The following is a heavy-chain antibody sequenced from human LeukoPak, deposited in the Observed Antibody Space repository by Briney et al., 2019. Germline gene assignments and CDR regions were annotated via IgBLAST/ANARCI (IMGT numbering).Heavy chain of an antibody. CDR3: ARLDKGITIFGVVSY. D-gene: IGHD3-3*01. Sequence: SETLSLTWAVSGYSISSGYYWGWIRQPPGKGLEWIGSIYHSGSTYYNPSLKSRVTISVDTSKNQFSLKLSSVTAADTAVYYCARLDKGITIFGVVSYWGQGTLVTVSS. CDR1: GYSISSGYY. CDR2: IYHSGST. V-gene: IGHV4-38-2*01. J-gene: IGHJ4*02.